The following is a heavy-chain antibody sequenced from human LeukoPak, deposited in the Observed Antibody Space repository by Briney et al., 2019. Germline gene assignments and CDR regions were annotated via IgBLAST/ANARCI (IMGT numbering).Heavy chain of an antibody. J-gene: IGHJ5*02. D-gene: IGHD6-13*01. Sequence: SAKVSCKASGGTFSSYAISWVRQAPGQGLEWMGGIIPIFGTANYAQTFQGRVTITADESTSTAYMELSSLRSEDTAVYYCARDEQDSSSWYARWFDPWGQGTLVTVSS. CDR1: GGTFSSYA. CDR2: IIPIFGTA. V-gene: IGHV1-69*13. CDR3: ARDEQDSSSWYARWFDP.